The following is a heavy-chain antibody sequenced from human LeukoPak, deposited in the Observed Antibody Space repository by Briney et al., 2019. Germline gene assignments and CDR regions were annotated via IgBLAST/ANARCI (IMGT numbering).Heavy chain of an antibody. Sequence: SETLSLTCTVSGGSISSYYWSWLRQPPGKGLEWIGYLYYSGSTNYNPSLKSRVTISVDTSKNQFSLKLSSVTAADTAVYYCARETSSYSSEAGASAFDYWGQGTLVTVSS. CDR2: LYYSGST. CDR3: ARETSSYSSEAGASAFDY. D-gene: IGHD6-25*01. J-gene: IGHJ4*02. CDR1: GGSISSYY. V-gene: IGHV4-59*01.